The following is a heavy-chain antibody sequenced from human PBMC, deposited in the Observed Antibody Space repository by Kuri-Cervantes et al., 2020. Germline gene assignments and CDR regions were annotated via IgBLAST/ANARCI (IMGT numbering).Heavy chain of an antibody. D-gene: IGHD6-19*01. CDR3: ARDPYSSGWSPGAFDI. CDR2: ISAYNGNT. CDR1: GYTFTSYG. V-gene: IGHV1-18*01. J-gene: IGHJ3*02. Sequence: ASVKVSCKASGYTFTSYGISWVRQAPGQGLEWMGWISAYNGNTNYAQKLQGRVTMTTDTSTSTAYMELRSLRSDDTAVYYCARDPYSSGWSPGAFDIWGQGTMVTVSS.